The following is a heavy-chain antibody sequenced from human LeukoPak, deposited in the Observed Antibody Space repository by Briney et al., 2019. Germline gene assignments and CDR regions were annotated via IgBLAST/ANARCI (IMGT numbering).Heavy chain of an antibody. CDR1: GYTFTSYG. CDR2: ISAYNGNT. V-gene: IGHV1-18*01. CDR3: ARPILYYYDSSGYYDY. Sequence: ASXKVSCKASGYTFTSYGISWVRQAPGQGLEWMGWISAYNGNTNYAQKLQGRVTMTTDTSTSTAYMELRSLRSDDTAVYYCARPILYYYDSSGYYDYWGQGTLVTVSS. J-gene: IGHJ4*02. D-gene: IGHD3-22*01.